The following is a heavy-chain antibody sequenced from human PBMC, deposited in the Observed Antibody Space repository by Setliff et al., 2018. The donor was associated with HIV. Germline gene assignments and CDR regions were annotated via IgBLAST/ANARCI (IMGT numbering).Heavy chain of an antibody. Sequence: SVKVSCKASGGTFNNYAISWVRQAPGQGLEWVGGIIPLFGTTNYALKFQGRVTMTANESANTAHMELGSLRSADTAMYYCATVFYYDSESFSLDYWGQGMLVTVSS. CDR1: GGTFNNYA. D-gene: IGHD3-10*01. CDR2: IIPLFGTT. J-gene: IGHJ4*02. V-gene: IGHV1-69*13. CDR3: ATVFYYDSESFSLDY.